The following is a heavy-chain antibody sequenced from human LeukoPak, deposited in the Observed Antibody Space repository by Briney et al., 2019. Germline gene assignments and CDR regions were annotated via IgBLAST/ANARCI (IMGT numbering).Heavy chain of an antibody. J-gene: IGHJ4*02. CDR1: GDTFSSYA. CDR3: ARPNYCSSTSCYLGY. CDR2: IIPIFGTA. Sequence: SSVKVSCKASGDTFSSYAISWVRQAPGQGLEWMGGIIPIFGTANYAQKFQGRVTITADESTSTAYMELSSLRSEDTAVYYCARPNYCSSTSCYLGYWGQGTLVTVSS. D-gene: IGHD2-2*01. V-gene: IGHV1-69*13.